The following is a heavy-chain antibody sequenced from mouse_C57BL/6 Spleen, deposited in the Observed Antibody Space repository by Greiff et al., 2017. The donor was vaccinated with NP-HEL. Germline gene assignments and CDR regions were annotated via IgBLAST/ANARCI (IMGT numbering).Heavy chain of an antibody. CDR1: GYTFTSYW. D-gene: IGHD2-3*01. Sequence: QVQLQQPGAELVKPGASVKMSCKASGYTFTSYWITWVKQRPGQGLEWIGDLYPGSGSTNYNEKFKSKATLTVDTSSSTAYMQFSSLTSEDSAVYYCARERVTWANYFDYWGQGTTLTVSS. V-gene: IGHV1-55*01. J-gene: IGHJ2*01. CDR2: LYPGSGST. CDR3: ARERVTWANYFDY.